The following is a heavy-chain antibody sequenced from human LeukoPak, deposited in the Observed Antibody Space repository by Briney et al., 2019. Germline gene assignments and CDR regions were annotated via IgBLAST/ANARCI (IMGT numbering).Heavy chain of an antibody. J-gene: IGHJ5*02. CDR1: GFTFSSYS. V-gene: IGHV3-21*01. CDR2: ISSSSSYI. D-gene: IGHD1/OR15-1a*01. CDR3: AKQGSSIGPYGNWFDP. Sequence: GGSLRLSCAASGFTFSSYSMNWVRQAPGKGLEWVSSISSSSSYIYYADSVKGRFTISRDNAKNSLYLQMNSLRAEDTAVYYCAKQGSSIGPYGNWFDPWGQGTLVTVSS.